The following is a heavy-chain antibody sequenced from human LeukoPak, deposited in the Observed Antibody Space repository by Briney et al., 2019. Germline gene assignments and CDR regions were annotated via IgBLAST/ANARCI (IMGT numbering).Heavy chain of an antibody. J-gene: IGHJ3*02. V-gene: IGHV1-69*05. D-gene: IGHD3-10*01. CDR1: GGTFSSYA. CDR3: ARAGDLGIDTFDI. CDR2: IIPIFGTA. Sequence: ASVKVSCKASGGTFSSYAISWVRQAPGQGLEWMGGIIPIFGTANYAQKLQGRVTMTTDTSTSTAYMELRSLTSNDTAVYYCARAGDLGIDTFDIWGQGTMVTVSS.